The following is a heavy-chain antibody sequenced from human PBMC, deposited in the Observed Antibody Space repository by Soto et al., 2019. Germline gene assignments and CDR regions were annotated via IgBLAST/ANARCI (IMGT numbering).Heavy chain of an antibody. V-gene: IGHV3-53*04. CDR1: GFTVSSNY. Sequence: GGSLRLSCAASGFTVSSNYMSWVRQAPGKGLEWVSVIYSGGSTYYADSVKGRFTISRHNSKNTLYLQMNSLRAEDTAVYYCAREGRYCSSTSCYNWFDPWGQGTLVTVSS. CDR2: IYSGGST. J-gene: IGHJ5*02. CDR3: AREGRYCSSTSCYNWFDP. D-gene: IGHD2-2*01.